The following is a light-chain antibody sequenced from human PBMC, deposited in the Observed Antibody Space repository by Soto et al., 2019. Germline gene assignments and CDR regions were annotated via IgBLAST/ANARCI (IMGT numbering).Light chain of an antibody. J-gene: IGKJ4*01. CDR2: AAS. Sequence: DIQMTQSPSSLSASVGDRVTITCQASQAINNYLAWYQQKPGKVPTLLISAASTLQSGVPSRFSGSGSGTDFTRTISSLQPEDVATYYCQKFNAVPTFGGGTKVEI. CDR1: QAINNY. V-gene: IGKV1-27*01. CDR3: QKFNAVPT.